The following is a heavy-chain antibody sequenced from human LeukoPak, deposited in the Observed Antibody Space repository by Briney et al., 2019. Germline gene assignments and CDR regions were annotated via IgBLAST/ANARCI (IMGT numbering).Heavy chain of an antibody. CDR3: ARDGGSGSYVDY. D-gene: IGHD3-10*01. CDR1: GYTFTGYY. CDR2: INPNSGGT. Sequence: ASVKVSCEASGYTFTGYYMHWVRQAPGQGLEWMGWINPNSGGTNYAQKFQGWVTMTRGTSISTAYMELSRLRSDDTAVYYCARDGGSGSYVDYWGQGTLVTVSS. V-gene: IGHV1-2*04. J-gene: IGHJ4*02.